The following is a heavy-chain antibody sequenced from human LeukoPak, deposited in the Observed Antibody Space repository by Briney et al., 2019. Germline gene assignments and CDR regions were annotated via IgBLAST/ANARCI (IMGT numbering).Heavy chain of an antibody. CDR2: ISSSGNII. Sequence: GGSLRLSCAASGFTFSSYEMNWVRQAPGKGLEWVSYISSSGNIIYYADSVKGRFTISRDNAKNSLYLQMNSLRADDTAVYYCARYCSSASCYVPYFGYWGQGTLVTVSS. V-gene: IGHV3-48*03. CDR1: GFTFSSYE. D-gene: IGHD2-2*01. CDR3: ARYCSSASCYVPYFGY. J-gene: IGHJ4*02.